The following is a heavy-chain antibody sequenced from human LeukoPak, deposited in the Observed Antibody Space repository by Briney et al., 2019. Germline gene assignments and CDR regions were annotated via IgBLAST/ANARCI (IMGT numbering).Heavy chain of an antibody. Sequence: SETLSLTCTVSGGSISSYYWSWIRQPAGKGLEWIGRIYTSGSTNYNPSLKSRVTMSVDTSKNQFSLKLSSVTAADTAVYYCARAPKYCSSTSCYPGWFDPWGQGTLVTVSS. D-gene: IGHD2-2*01. CDR1: GGSISSYY. CDR3: ARAPKYCSSTSCYPGWFDP. CDR2: IYTSGST. J-gene: IGHJ5*02. V-gene: IGHV4-4*07.